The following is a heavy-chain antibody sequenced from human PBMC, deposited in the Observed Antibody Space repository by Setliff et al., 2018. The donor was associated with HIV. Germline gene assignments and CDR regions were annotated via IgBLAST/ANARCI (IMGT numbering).Heavy chain of an antibody. CDR3: ARVQQQLLQEDDYFDY. V-gene: IGHV3-48*03. CDR1: GFTFSSYE. J-gene: IGHJ4*02. CDR2: IEERHDIT. D-gene: IGHD6-13*01. Sequence: GGSLRLSCAASGFTFSSYEMNWVRQAPGKGLEWVGFIEERHDITNYVDSMKGRFTLSRDNFRNTLYLQMNSLRPEDTAVYYCARVQQQLLQEDDYFDYWGQGTLVTVSS.